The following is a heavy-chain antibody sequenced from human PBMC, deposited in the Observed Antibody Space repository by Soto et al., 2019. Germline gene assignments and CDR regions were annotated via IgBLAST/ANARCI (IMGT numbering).Heavy chain of an antibody. CDR3: VRGGYYGSGPMDV. V-gene: IGHV3-74*01. Sequence: GGSLRLSCAASAFTFKNHWMHWVRQVPGKGPVWVSRINGDGSFTSYADAVKGRFTISRDNAKNSLYLQMNSLRDEDTAVYYYVRGGYYGSGPMDVWGPGTTVTVSS. CDR1: AFTFKNHW. D-gene: IGHD3-10*01. CDR2: INGDGSFT. J-gene: IGHJ6*02.